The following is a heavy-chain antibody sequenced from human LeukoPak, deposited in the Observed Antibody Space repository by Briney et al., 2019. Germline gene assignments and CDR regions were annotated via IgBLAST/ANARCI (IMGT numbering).Heavy chain of an antibody. J-gene: IGHJ3*02. CDR2: IYYSGST. Sequence: SETLSLTCTVSGGSTSSSSYYWGWIRQPPGKGLEWIGSIYYSGSTYYNPSLKSRVTISVDTSKNQFSLKLSSVTAADTAVYYSARYSLMITFGGVIPKRAFDIWGQGTMVTVSS. CDR3: ARYSLMITFGGVIPKRAFDI. CDR1: GGSTSSSSYY. V-gene: IGHV4-39*01. D-gene: IGHD3-16*02.